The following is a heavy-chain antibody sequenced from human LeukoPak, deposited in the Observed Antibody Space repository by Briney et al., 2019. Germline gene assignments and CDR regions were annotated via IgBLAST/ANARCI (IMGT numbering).Heavy chain of an antibody. CDR1: GYTFTGYY. J-gene: IGHJ4*02. V-gene: IGHV1-2*04. Sequence: AASVKVSCKASGYTFTGYYVHWVRQAPGQGLEWMGWINPNSGGTNYAQKFQGWVTMTRDTSISTAYMELSRLRSDDTAVYYCARAVRVGWYDGYFDYWGQGTLVTVSS. CDR2: INPNSGGT. CDR3: ARAVRVGWYDGYFDY. D-gene: IGHD6-19*01.